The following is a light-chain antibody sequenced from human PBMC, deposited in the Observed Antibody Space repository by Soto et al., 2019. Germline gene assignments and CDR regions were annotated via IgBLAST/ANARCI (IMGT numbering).Light chain of an antibody. Sequence: DLVMTQSPLSLPVTPGEPASISCRSSQSLLHSNGYNYLDWYLQKPGQSPLLLIYLGSNRASGVPDRFSGSGSGTDFTLKISRVEAEDVGVYYCMQTLQTQFTFGPGTKVDIK. CDR3: MQTLQTQFT. CDR1: QSLLHSNGYNY. V-gene: IGKV2-28*01. CDR2: LGS. J-gene: IGKJ3*01.